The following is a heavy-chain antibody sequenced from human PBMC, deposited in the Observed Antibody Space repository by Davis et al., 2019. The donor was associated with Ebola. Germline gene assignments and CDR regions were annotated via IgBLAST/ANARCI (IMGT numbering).Heavy chain of an antibody. Sequence: PGGSLRLSCAASGFTFSDYYMSWIRRAPGKGLEWVSYISSSGSTIYYADSVKGRFTISRDNAKNSLYLQMNSLRAEDTAVYYCARGEKRWLQLEGIDYWGQGTLVTVSS. J-gene: IGHJ4*02. CDR3: ARGEKRWLQLEGIDY. D-gene: IGHD5-24*01. CDR1: GFTFSDYY. V-gene: IGHV3-11*01. CDR2: ISSSGSTI.